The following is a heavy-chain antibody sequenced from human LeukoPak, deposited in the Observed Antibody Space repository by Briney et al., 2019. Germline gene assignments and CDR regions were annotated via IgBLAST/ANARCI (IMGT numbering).Heavy chain of an antibody. CDR1: GFALSSHW. J-gene: IGHJ6*02. CDR2: VNRDGSEI. Sequence: GGSLRLSCAVSGFALSSHWMTWVRQVPGRGPEWMANVNRDGSEIYYLDSVKGRFTISKDNAKNSLYLQMNSLRAEDTALYHCARNNGMDVWGQGTTVIVSS. CDR3: ARNNGMDV. V-gene: IGHV3-7*03.